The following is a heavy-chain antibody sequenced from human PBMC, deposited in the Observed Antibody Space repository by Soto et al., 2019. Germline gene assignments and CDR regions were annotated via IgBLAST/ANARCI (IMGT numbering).Heavy chain of an antibody. J-gene: IGHJ4*02. CDR2: VYYSVST. V-gene: IGHV4-39*01. CDR3: AGHLDYYDSSSYSDF. CDR1: GGSISSSTSY. Sequence: SETLSLTCTVSGGSISSSTSYWGWIRQPPGKGLEWIATVYYSVSTYYNPSLKSRVTISVDTSTTQFALWLNSVTPADTAAYYCAGHLDYYDSSSYSDFWGQGTLVTVSS. D-gene: IGHD3-22*01.